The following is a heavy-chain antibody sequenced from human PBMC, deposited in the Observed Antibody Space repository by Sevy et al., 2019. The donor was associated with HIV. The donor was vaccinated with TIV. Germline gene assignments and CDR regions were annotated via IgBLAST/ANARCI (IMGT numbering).Heavy chain of an antibody. CDR3: ARGQGAYNYGPGGY. Sequence: GGSLRLSCAGSGFTFRSYAIHWVRQAPGRGLEWVAVISYDGNKKYYADSVKGRFTISRDDSKNTLFLQMSSLTTEDTALYYCARGQGAYNYGPGGYWGQGTLVTVSS. CDR2: ISYDGNKK. CDR1: GFTFRSYA. J-gene: IGHJ4*02. D-gene: IGHD5-18*01. V-gene: IGHV3-30-3*01.